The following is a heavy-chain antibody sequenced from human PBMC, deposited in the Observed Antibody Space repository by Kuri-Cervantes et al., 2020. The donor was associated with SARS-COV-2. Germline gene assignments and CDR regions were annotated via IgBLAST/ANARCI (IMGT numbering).Heavy chain of an antibody. J-gene: IGHJ4*02. CDR3: ASNYYGSGSYYNGWFDY. D-gene: IGHD3-10*01. CDR1: GFTFSSYA. CDR2: ISGSGGST. V-gene: IGHV3-23*01. Sequence: GESLKISCAASGFTFSSYAMSWVRQAPGKGLEWVSAISGSGGSTYYADSVKGRFTISRDNSKNTLYLQMNSLRAEDTAVYYCASNYYGSGSYYNGWFDYWGQGTLVTVSS.